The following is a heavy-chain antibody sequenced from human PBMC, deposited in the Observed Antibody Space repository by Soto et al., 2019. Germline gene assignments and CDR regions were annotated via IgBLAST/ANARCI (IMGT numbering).Heavy chain of an antibody. Sequence: EVQLVESGGGLVQPGGSLSLSCAASGFTFSNYWMSWVRQAPGKGLEWVANIKQDGSQNYYVDSVKGRYTTSRDNTKNSFYLQMNSPRAEDTAVYYCARDHSKGWKVDYWGRGTLVNGSS. V-gene: IGHV3-7*01. D-gene: IGHD6-19*01. J-gene: IGHJ4*02. CDR2: IKQDGSQN. CDR3: ARDHSKGWKVDY. CDR1: GFTFSNYW.